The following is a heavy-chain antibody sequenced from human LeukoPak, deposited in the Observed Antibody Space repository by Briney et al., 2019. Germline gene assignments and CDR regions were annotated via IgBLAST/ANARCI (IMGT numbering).Heavy chain of an antibody. D-gene: IGHD6-25*01. CDR3: AAGYSSGYYYYGMDV. CDR1: GITFTSSA. J-gene: IGHJ6*02. Sequence: GTSVKVSCKASGITFTSSAMQWVRQARGQRLEWIGWIVVGSGNTNYAQKFQERVTITRDMSTSTAYMELSSLRSEDTAVYYCAAGYSSGYYYYGMDVWGQGTTVTVSS. V-gene: IGHV1-58*02. CDR2: IVVGSGNT.